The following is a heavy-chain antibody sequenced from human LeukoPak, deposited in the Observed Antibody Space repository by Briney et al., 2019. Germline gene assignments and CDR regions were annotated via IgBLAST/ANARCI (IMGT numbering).Heavy chain of an antibody. Sequence: NPSETLSLTCTVSDGSLSGHYWSWIRQPPGRGLESIGFVSYSGSTNYSPSLKGRVTISLDTSKNQFSLKLSSVTAADTALYYCARHRYNWNDPYYYYYMDVWGKGTTVTVSS. V-gene: IGHV4-59*08. J-gene: IGHJ6*03. D-gene: IGHD1-1*01. CDR1: DGSLSGHY. CDR2: VSYSGST. CDR3: ARHRYNWNDPYYYYYMDV.